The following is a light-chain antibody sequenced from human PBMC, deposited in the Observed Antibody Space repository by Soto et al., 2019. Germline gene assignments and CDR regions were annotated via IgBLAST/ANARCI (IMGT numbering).Light chain of an antibody. CDR2: DVT. CDR1: DSDVGRYNS. J-gene: IGLJ2*01. CDR3: SSYTSASTEV. V-gene: IGLV2-14*03. Sequence: QSALTQPASVSGSPGQSITVSCAGTDSDVGRYNSVSWYQQHPGKAHKLIIYDVTNRPSGVSNRFSASKSGNTASLTISGLRAEDEADYYCSSYTSASTEVFGGGTKLTVL.